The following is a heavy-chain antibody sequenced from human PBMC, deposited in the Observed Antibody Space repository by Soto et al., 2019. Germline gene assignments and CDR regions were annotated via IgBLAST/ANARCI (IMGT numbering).Heavy chain of an antibody. D-gene: IGHD3-16*01. V-gene: IGHV4-30-4*01. CDR2: IYYSGST. Sequence: QVQLQESGPGLVKPSQTLSLTCTVSGGSIRSGDYYWSWIRQPPGKGLEWIGYIYYSGSTFYNPSLKARFTLSIATSKNQFSLKGRSVTAADTAVYSCGGYGRGTDVFDPWGQGTLVTVSS. J-gene: IGHJ5*02. CDR1: GGSIRSGDYY. CDR3: GGYGRGTDVFDP.